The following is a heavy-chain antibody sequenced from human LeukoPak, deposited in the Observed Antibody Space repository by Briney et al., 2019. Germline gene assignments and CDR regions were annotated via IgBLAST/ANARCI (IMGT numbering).Heavy chain of an antibody. CDR1: GFTFSNYG. CDR2: ISYDGSK. J-gene: IGHJ5*02. D-gene: IGHD6-13*01. CDR3: ARDRAYSSSGPNWFDP. Sequence: PGGPLRLSCAASGFTFSNYGMHGLRQAPGKGLEGVAVISYDGSKYYADSVKGRFTISRDNSKNTLYLQKNNLRAEDTAVYYCARDRAYSSSGPNWFDPWGQGTLVTVSS. V-gene: IGHV3-30*03.